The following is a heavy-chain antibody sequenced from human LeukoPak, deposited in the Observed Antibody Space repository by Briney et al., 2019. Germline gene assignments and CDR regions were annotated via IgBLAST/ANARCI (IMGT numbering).Heavy chain of an antibody. V-gene: IGHV4-38-2*02. Sequence: SETLSLTCTVSGYSISSGYYWGWIRQPPGKGLEWIGSIYHSGSTYYNPSLKSRVTISVDTSKNQFSLKLSSVTAADTAVYYCAREYQPLGSGSYSWFDPWGQGTLVTVSS. CDR1: GYSISSGYY. CDR2: IYHSGST. CDR3: AREYQPLGSGSYSWFDP. D-gene: IGHD3-10*01. J-gene: IGHJ5*02.